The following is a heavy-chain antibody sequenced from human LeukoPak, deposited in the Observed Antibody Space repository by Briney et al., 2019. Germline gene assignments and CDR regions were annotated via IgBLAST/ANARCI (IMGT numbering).Heavy chain of an antibody. V-gene: IGHV3-66*01. CDR2: IYSGGST. CDR3: AIRKSGNAIDY. CDR1: GFTVSSNY. Sequence: GGSLRLSCAASGFTVSSNYMSWVRQAPGKGLEWVSVIYSGGSTYYGDSVKGRFTISRDNSKNTLYLQMNSLRAEDTAVYYCAIRKSGNAIDYWGQGTLVTVSS. D-gene: IGHD5-12*01. J-gene: IGHJ4*02.